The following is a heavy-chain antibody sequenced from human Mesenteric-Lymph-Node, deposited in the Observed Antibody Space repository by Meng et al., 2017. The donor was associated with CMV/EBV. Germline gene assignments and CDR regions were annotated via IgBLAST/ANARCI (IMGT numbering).Heavy chain of an antibody. CDR3: TKDSGESLYYYYTMDV. J-gene: IGHJ6*02. V-gene: IGHV3-23*01. CDR2: IIGSGSST. CDR1: EFTFSIYA. D-gene: IGHD3-10*01. Sequence: GESLKISCAASEFTFSIYAMNWVRQAPGKGLEWVSSIIGSGSSTYYAGSVKGRFTISRDNSKNTLYLQMNSLRAEDTAVYYCTKDSGESLYYYYTMDVWGQGTTVTVSS.